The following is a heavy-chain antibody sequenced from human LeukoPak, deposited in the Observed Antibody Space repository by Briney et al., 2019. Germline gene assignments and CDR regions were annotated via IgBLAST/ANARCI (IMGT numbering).Heavy chain of an antibody. V-gene: IGHV3-23*01. D-gene: IGHD5-12*01. CDR3: AKDVRSGWLQAFDL. CDR1: GFTFSSYA. CDR2: ISGSIGST. J-gene: IGHJ2*01. Sequence: GGSLRLSCAASGFTFSSYAMNWVRQAPGKGLEWVSAISGSIGSTYYADSVKGRFTTSRDNSKNTLYLEMNSLRAEDTALYYCAKDVRSGWLQAFDLWGRGTLVTVSS.